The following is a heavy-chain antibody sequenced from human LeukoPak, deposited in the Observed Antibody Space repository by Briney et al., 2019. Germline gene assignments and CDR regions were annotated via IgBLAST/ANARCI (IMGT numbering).Heavy chain of an antibody. J-gene: IGHJ6*03. CDR2: IYYSGST. CDR3: ARAQWEPQTSYYYYMDV. CDR1: GGSISSYY. V-gene: IGHV4-59*01. Sequence: PSETLSLTCTVSGGSISSYYWSWIRQPPGKGLEWIGYIYYSGSTNYNPSLKSRVTISVDTSKNQFSLKLSSVTAADTAVYYCARAQWEPQTSYYYYMDVWGKGTTVTVSS. D-gene: IGHD1-26*01.